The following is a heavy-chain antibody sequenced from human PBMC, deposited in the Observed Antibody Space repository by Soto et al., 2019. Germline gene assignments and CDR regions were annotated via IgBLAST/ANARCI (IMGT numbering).Heavy chain of an antibody. J-gene: IGHJ3*02. CDR2: IFPGDSDT. V-gene: IGHV5-51*01. CDR1: GYNFANYW. Sequence: PXESLKISFKGSGYNFANYWIGWVRQIPGKGLEWMGMIFPGDSDTKNSPSLQGQITMSVDRSDSSAYLQWRSLKASDTVMYYCAAGYTTGPDAFDIWGQGTMVTVS. CDR3: AAGYTTGPDAFDI. D-gene: IGHD6-13*01.